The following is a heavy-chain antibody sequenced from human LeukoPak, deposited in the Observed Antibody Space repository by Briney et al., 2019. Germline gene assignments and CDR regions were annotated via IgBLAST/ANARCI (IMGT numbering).Heavy chain of an antibody. CDR2: IWYDGSNK. Sequence: GGSLRLPCAASGFTFSSYGMHWVRQAPGQGLEWVAVIWYDGSNKYYADSVKGRFTISRDNSKNTLYLQMNSLRAEDTAVYYCARDNEQWLAIYYYYGMVVWGQGTTVTVSS. CDR1: GFTFSSYG. D-gene: IGHD6-19*01. J-gene: IGHJ6*02. CDR3: ARDNEQWLAIYYYYGMVV. V-gene: IGHV3-33*01.